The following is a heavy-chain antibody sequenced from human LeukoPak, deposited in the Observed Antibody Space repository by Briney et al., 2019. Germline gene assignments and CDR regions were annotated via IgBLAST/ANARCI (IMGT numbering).Heavy chain of an antibody. V-gene: IGHV4-34*01. CDR2: INHSGST. CDR3: ARTPATLRGPYYYDSSGYFFDY. J-gene: IGHJ4*02. CDR1: GGSFSGYY. D-gene: IGHD3-22*01. Sequence: SETLSLTCAVYGGSFSGYYWSWIRQPPGKGLEWIGEINHSGSTNYNPSLKSRVTISVDTSKNQFSLKLSSVSAADTAVYYCARTPATLRGPYYYDSSGYFFDYWGQGTLVTVSS.